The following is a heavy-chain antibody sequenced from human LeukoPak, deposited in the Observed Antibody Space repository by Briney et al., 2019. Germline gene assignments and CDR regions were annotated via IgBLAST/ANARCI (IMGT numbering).Heavy chain of an antibody. V-gene: IGHV4-34*01. CDR1: GGSFNAYY. CDR2: IYYSGST. Sequence: SETLSLTCAVYGGSFNAYYWGWIRQPPGKGLEWIGSIYYSGSTYYNPSLKSRVTISVDTSKNQFSLKLSSVTAADTAVYYCARGYSYGYLWGQGTLVTVSS. J-gene: IGHJ4*02. CDR3: ARGYSYGYL. D-gene: IGHD5-18*01.